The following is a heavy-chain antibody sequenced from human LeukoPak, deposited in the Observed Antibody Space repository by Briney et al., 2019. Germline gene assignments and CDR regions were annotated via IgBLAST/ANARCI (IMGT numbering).Heavy chain of an antibody. CDR3: ARDDSIVGATLFDY. V-gene: IGHV3-7*01. Sequence: GGSLRLSCAASGFTFSSYWMSWVRQAPGKGLEWVANIKQDGSEKYYVDSVKGRFTISRDNAKNSLYLQVNSLRAEDTAVYYCARDDSIVGATLFDYWGQGTLVTVSS. D-gene: IGHD1-26*01. CDR2: IKQDGSEK. CDR1: GFTFSSYW. J-gene: IGHJ4*02.